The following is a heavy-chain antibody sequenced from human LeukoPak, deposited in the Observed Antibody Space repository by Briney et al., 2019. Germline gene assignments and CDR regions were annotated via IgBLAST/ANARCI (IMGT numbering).Heavy chain of an antibody. J-gene: IGHJ3*02. CDR1: GGSFSGYY. Sequence: SETLSLTCAVYGGSFSGYYWSWIRQPPGKGLEWIGEINHSGSTNYNPSLKSRVTISVDTSKNQFSLKLSSVTAADTAVYYCARRAVAVAGTRAFDIWGQGTMVTVSS. D-gene: IGHD6-19*01. V-gene: IGHV4-34*01. CDR2: INHSGST. CDR3: ARRAVAVAGTRAFDI.